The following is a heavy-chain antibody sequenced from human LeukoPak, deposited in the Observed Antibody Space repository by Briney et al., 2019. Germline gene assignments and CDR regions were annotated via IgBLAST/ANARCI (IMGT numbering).Heavy chain of an antibody. CDR2: ISYDGSNK. J-gene: IGHJ4*02. CDR1: GFTFRNSD. Sequence: GGSLRLSCAASGFTFRNSDMHWVRQAPGKGLEWVAVISYDGSNKYYADSVKGRFTISRDNSKNTLYLQMNSLRAEDTAVYYCARAPNPDYWGQGTLVTVSS. V-gene: IGHV3-30*03. CDR3: ARAPNPDY.